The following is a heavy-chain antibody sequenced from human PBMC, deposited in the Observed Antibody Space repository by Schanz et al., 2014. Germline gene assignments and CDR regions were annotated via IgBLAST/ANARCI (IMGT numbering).Heavy chain of an antibody. V-gene: IGHV3-53*01. CDR1: GFTVTSYY. J-gene: IGHJ6*02. Sequence: EMQLVESGGGLIQLGGSLRLSCAASGFTVTSYYMSWVRQAPGKGLEWVSVIYSGDNTYYADSVKGRFTISRDNSKNTVYLQMNSLRAEDTAVYFCASLIGTTSAHFYGMDVWGQGTTVTVSS. CDR2: IYSGDNT. D-gene: IGHD1-7*01. CDR3: ASLIGTTSAHFYGMDV.